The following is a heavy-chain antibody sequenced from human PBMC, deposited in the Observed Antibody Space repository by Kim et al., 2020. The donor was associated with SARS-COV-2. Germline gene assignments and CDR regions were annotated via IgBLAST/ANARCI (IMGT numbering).Heavy chain of an antibody. Sequence: RYSPSLKSRLTITKDTSKNQVVLTMTNMDPVDTATYYCAQTTVTQNWFDPWGQGTLVTVSS. D-gene: IGHD4-17*01. J-gene: IGHJ5*02. CDR3: AQTTVTQNWFDP. V-gene: IGHV2-5*01.